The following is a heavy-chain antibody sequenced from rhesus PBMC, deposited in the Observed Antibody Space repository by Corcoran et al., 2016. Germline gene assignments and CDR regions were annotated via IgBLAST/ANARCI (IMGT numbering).Heavy chain of an antibody. D-gene: IGHD6-31*01. CDR2: ISSGGRN. Sequence: QVQLQESGPGLVKPSETRSLNCAVSGYSISSGYYWGWIRQPPGKGLGWIGHISSGGRNYLNPSLQSRVTLSVDTSKNQFSLKLSSVTAADTAVYYCASLYSSGWYNFDYWGQGVLVTVSS. J-gene: IGHJ4*01. CDR1: GYSISSGYY. V-gene: IGHV4S14*01. CDR3: ASLYSSGWYNFDY.